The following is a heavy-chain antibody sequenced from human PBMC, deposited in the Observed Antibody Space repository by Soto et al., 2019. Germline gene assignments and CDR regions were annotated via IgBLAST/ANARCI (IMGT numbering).Heavy chain of an antibody. CDR2: ISWDGGST. V-gene: IGHV3-43*01. D-gene: IGHD4-17*01. CDR1: GFTFDDYT. Sequence: EVQLVESGGVVVQPGGSLRLSCAASGFTFDDYTMHWVRQAPGKGLEWVSLISWDGGSTYYAASVKGRFTISRDNSKNSLYLQMNSRRTEDTALYYCAKDGNMETTAAPNWFDPWGQRTLVTVSS. CDR3: AKDGNMETTAAPNWFDP. J-gene: IGHJ5*02.